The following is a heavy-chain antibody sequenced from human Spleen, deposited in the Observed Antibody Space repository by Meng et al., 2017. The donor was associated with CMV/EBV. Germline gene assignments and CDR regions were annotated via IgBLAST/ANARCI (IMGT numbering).Heavy chain of an antibody. Sequence: SETLSLTCTVSGGSISSYYWSWIRQPPGKGLEWIGYIYYSGSTNYNPSLKSRVTISVDTSKNQFSLKLSSVTAADTAVYYCARAGITGTTYWFDPWGQGSLVTVSS. CDR3: ARAGITGTTYWFDP. CDR2: IYYSGST. J-gene: IGHJ5*02. V-gene: IGHV4-59*01. CDR1: GGSISSYY. D-gene: IGHD1-7*01.